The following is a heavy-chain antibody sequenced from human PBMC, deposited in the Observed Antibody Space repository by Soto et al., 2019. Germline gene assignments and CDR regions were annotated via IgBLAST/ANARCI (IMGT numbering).Heavy chain of an antibody. CDR2: INSSGST. Sequence: SETLSLTCTVPGGSFVSSAYYRAWIRRAPGKGLEWIGSINSSGSTFSNPSPKSRVTLSVDTSKTQFSLKLTSVTAADTALYYCSRRAPEGFDPWGQGTLVSVSS. V-gene: IGHV4-39*01. CDR3: SRRAPEGFDP. J-gene: IGHJ5*02. CDR1: GGSFVSSAYY.